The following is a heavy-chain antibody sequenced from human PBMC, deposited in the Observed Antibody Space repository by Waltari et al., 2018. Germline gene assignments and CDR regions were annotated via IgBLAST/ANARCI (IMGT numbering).Heavy chain of an antibody. CDR3: ARSFYSAFEWFDP. CDR2: VRQSGST. Sequence: QVQLQQWGAGLLKPSETLSLVCAVYGESFSGYSWNWIRQSPVKGLEWIGEVRQSGSTNYHPSLQSRVTISVDTSKNQFSLKLSYVTAADTAIYYCARSFYSAFEWFDPWGLGTLVTVSS. J-gene: IGHJ5*02. D-gene: IGHD1-26*01. CDR1: GESFSGYS. V-gene: IGHV4-34*01.